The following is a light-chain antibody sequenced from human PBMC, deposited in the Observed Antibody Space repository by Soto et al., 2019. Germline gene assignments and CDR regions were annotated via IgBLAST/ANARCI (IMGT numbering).Light chain of an antibody. V-gene: IGKV3-20*01. CDR3: QQYGSSSGWT. CDR2: AAS. Sequence: LTQSPATRSFLPCKASQSVSSSYLAWYQQKPGQAPRLLIYAASSRATGIPDRFSGDGSGTDFTLTIGRLEPEDFAVYYCQQYGSSSGWTFGQGTKVEIK. CDR1: QSVSSSY. J-gene: IGKJ1*01.